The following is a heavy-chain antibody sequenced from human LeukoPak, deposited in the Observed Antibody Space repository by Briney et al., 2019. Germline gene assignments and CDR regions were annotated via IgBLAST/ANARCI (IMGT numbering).Heavy chain of an antibody. CDR2: TSGSGGST. CDR1: GFTFSSYA. J-gene: IGHJ5*02. Sequence: HTGGSLRLSCAASGFTFSSYAMSWVRQAPGKGLEWVSATSGSGGSTYYADSVKGRFTISRDNSKNTLYLQMNSLRAEDTAVYYCAKDLGGYGSGSPDWFDPWGQGTLVTVSS. V-gene: IGHV3-23*01. D-gene: IGHD3-10*01. CDR3: AKDLGGYGSGSPDWFDP.